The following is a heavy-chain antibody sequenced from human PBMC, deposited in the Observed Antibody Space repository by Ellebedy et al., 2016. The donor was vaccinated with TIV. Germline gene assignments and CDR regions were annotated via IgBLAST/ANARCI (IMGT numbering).Heavy chain of an antibody. Sequence: GESLKISCAASGFSFDDYTMHWVRQAPGKGLEWVSLITWDGGSAYYADSVKGRFTISRDNSKDSLYLQMNSLRAEDTALYYCAGLDKGSDFWGQGTMVTVS. V-gene: IGHV3-43*01. CDR2: ITWDGGSA. J-gene: IGHJ3*01. D-gene: IGHD3-10*01. CDR3: AGLDKGSDF. CDR1: GFSFDDYT.